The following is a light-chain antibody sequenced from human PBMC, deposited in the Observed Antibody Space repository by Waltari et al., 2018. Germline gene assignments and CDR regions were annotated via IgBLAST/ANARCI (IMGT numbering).Light chain of an antibody. J-gene: IGLJ2*01. Sequence: QSALTQPRSVSGSPGQSVPISCPGPSTDVGAYNYVSWYQQDPGKAPKLFIYDVSKRPSGVPDRFTGSKSDNTASLTISGLQAEDEAEYYCCSYAGSYSFLFGGGTNLTVL. V-gene: IGLV2-11*01. CDR2: DVS. CDR3: CSYAGSYSFL. CDR1: STDVGAYNY.